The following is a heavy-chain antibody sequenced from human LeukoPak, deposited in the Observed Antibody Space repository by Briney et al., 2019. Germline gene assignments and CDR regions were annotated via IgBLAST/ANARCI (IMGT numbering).Heavy chain of an antibody. J-gene: IGHJ6*03. CDR3: ARGPTTVTTYYYYYYMDV. CDR2: IIPIFGTA. CDR1: GGTFSSYA. V-gene: IGHV1-69*01. D-gene: IGHD4-11*01. Sequence: ASVKVSCKASGGTFSSYAISWVRQAPGQGIEWMGGIIPIFGTANYAQKFQGRVTITADESTSTAYMELSSLRSEDTAVYYCARGPTTVTTYYYYYYMDVWGKGTTVTVSS.